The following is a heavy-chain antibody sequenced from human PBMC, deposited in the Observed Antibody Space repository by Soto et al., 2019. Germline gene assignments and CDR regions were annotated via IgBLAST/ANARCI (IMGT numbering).Heavy chain of an antibody. CDR1: GYTFTSYG. CDR3: AWDWAAAGPFDY. V-gene: IGHV1-18*01. Sequence: QVQLVQSGAEVKNPGASVKVSCKASGYTFTSYGISWVRPAPGQGLEWMGWISAYNGNTKYAQKLQGRGTMTTDTSTSTAYMELRSLRSDDTAVYYCAWDWAAAGPFDYWGQGTLVTVSS. J-gene: IGHJ4*02. D-gene: IGHD6-13*01. CDR2: ISAYNGNT.